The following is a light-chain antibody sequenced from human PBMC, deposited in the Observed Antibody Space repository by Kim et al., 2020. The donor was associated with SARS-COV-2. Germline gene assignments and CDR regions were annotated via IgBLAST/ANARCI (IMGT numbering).Light chain of an antibody. V-gene: IGLV1-44*01. CDR2: SNN. Sequence: GQGVTISCSRSSPNNGSNTVNWYQQLPGTAPKLLIYSNNQRPSGVPDRFSGSKSGTSASLAISGLQSEDEADYYCAAWDDSLNGVVFGGGTQLTVL. CDR1: SPNNGSNT. CDR3: AAWDDSLNGVV. J-gene: IGLJ2*01.